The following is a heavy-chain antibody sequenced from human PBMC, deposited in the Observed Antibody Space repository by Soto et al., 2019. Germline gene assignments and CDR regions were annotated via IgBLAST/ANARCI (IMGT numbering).Heavy chain of an antibody. V-gene: IGHV3-23*01. Sequence: EVQLWESGGVLVQPGGSLRLSCAASGFTFSSYAMHWVRQAPGKGLEWVSTISGSGVSTYYGDSVKGRFTISRDNSKNTLYLQMNSLRADDTAVYYCAKDRANWYFDLWGRGTLVTVSS. CDR3: AKDRANWYFDL. CDR2: ISGSGVST. CDR1: GFTFSSYA. J-gene: IGHJ2*01.